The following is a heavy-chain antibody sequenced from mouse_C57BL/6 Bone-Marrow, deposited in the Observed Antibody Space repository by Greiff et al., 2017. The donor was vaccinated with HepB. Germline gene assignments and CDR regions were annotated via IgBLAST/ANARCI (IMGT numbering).Heavy chain of an antibody. CDR3: AKKNSGSRDWYFGG. CDR2: IWRGGGT. Sequence: VQLQQSGPGLVQPSQSLSITCTASGFSLTSYGVHWVRQSPGKGLEWLGVIWRGGGTDYNAEFMARLSTTKDNSKNQVFFKMNSLQADDTAIYYCAKKNSGSRDWYFGGWGTGTTVTVAS. V-gene: IGHV2-5*01. J-gene: IGHJ1*03. CDR1: GFSLTSYG. D-gene: IGHD1-1*01.